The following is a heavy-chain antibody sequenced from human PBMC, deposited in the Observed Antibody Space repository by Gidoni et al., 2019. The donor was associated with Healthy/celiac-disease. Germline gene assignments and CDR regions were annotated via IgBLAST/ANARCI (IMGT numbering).Heavy chain of an antibody. CDR3: ATLFRRDGYNERGDY. V-gene: IGHV4-39*01. CDR1: GGSISSSSYY. Sequence: QLQLQESGPGLVKPSETLSLTCTVSGGSISSSSYYWGWIRQPPGKGLEWIGSIYYSGSTYYNPSLKSRVTISVDTSKNQFSLKLSSVTAADTAVYYCATLFRRDGYNERGDYWGQGTLVTVSS. J-gene: IGHJ4*02. CDR2: IYYSGST. D-gene: IGHD5-12*01.